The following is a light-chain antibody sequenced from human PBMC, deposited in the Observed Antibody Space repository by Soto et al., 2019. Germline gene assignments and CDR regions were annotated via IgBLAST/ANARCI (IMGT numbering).Light chain of an antibody. J-gene: IGKJ4*01. Sequence: DIQMTQSPSSLSASVGDRVTITCRASQSISSYLNWYQQKPGKAPQLLIYDASSLQSGVPSRFSGSGSGTDFTLTISSLQPEDFATYYCQQSYSTLPLTFGGGTKVEIK. CDR1: QSISSY. V-gene: IGKV1-39*01. CDR2: DAS. CDR3: QQSYSTLPLT.